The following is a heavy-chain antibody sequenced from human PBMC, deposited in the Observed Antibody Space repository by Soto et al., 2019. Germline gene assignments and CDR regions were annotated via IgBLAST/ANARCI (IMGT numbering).Heavy chain of an antibody. V-gene: IGHV1-3*01. CDR1: GYTFTSYA. Sequence: GASVKVSCKASGYTFTSYAMHWVRQAPGQRLEWMGWINAGNGNTKYSQKFQGRVTITRDTSAGTAYMELSSLRSEDTAVYYCARETSGDYEDNYYYYMDVWGKGTTVTVSS. CDR2: INAGNGNT. D-gene: IGHD4-17*01. J-gene: IGHJ6*03. CDR3: ARETSGDYEDNYYYYMDV.